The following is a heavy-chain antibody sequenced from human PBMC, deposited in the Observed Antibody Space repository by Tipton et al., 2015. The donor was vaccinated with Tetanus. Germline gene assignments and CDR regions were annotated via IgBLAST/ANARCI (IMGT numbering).Heavy chain of an antibody. D-gene: IGHD5-12*01. Sequence: TLSLTCTVSGTSISRSGHYWTWIRQPPGKEPEWVGYVYHSGATNYHPSLKSRLAISADTSKNQFSLNLRSVITTDTAVYYCARANNDYPKKGPFDYWGQGTKVTVSS. V-gene: IGHV4-61*08. CDR2: VYHSGAT. CDR3: ARANNDYPKKGPFDY. J-gene: IGHJ4*02. CDR1: GTSISRSGHY.